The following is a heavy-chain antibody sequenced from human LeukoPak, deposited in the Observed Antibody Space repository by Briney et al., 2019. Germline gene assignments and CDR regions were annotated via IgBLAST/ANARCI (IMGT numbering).Heavy chain of an antibody. CDR3: ARHRRGPIDY. V-gene: IGHV4-59*08. D-gene: IGHD1-14*01. CDR2: IYYSGST. Sequence: SETLSLTCTVSGGSISNYYWSWIRQPPGKGLEWIGYIYYSGSTNYNPSLKSRVTIPVDTSKNQFSLKLSSVTAADTAVYYCARHRRGPIDYWGQGTLVTVSS. J-gene: IGHJ4*02. CDR1: GGSISNYY.